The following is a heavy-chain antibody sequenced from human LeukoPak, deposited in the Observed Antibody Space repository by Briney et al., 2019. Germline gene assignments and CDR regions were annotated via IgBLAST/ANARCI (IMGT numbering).Heavy chain of an antibody. CDR3: AKAPVTTCSGAYCYPFDY. CDR1: GFTLSSYA. Sequence: GGTLRLSCAASGFTLSSYAMSWVRQAPGKGLEWVSAISVSGNTYHADSVRGRFTISRDSSKNTLYLQMNRLRAEDAAVYYCAKAPVTTCSGAYCYPFDYWGQGTLVTVSS. V-gene: IGHV3-23*01. D-gene: IGHD2-21*01. J-gene: IGHJ4*02. CDR2: ISVSGNT.